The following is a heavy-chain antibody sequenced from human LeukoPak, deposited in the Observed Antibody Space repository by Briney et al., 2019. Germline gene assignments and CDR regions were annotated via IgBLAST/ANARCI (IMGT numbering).Heavy chain of an antibody. D-gene: IGHD4-23*01. J-gene: IGHJ4*02. CDR2: INPNSGGT. CDR1: GYTFTGYY. Sequence: ASVKVSCKASGYTFTGYYMHWVRQAPGQGLEWMGWINPNSGGTNYAQKFQGRVTMTRDTSISTAYMELSRLRSDDTAVYYCARDKGGNSSSSDYWGQGTLVTVSS. V-gene: IGHV1-2*02. CDR3: ARDKGGNSSSSDY.